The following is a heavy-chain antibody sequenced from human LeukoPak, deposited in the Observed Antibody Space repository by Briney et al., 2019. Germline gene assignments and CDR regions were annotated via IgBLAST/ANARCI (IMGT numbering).Heavy chain of an antibody. D-gene: IGHD3-22*01. J-gene: IGHJ6*02. V-gene: IGHV1-3*01. Sequence: ASVKASCKASGYTFINYAMHWVRQAPGQRLEWMGWINAGNGNTKYSQKFQGRVTITRDTPASTVYMELSSLRSEDTAVYYCARDLDSSREDVWGQGTTVTLSS. CDR3: ARDLDSSREDV. CDR1: GYTFINYA. CDR2: INAGNGNT.